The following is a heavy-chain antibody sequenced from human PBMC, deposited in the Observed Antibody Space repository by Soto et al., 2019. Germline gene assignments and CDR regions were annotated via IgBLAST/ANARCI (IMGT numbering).Heavy chain of an antibody. CDR3: AKLLGGVTEAIDYSAY. Sequence: SETLSLTCTVSGGSMSSRGYYWGWIRQPPGKGLEWIGSIYYSGSTYNNPPLKSRITMSVETSKNQFSLKLSSVTAADTAVYYCAKLLGGVTEAIDYSAYCGQGNLVTVSS. J-gene: IGHJ4*02. V-gene: IGHV4-39*01. CDR1: GGSMSSRGYY. D-gene: IGHD2-15*01. CDR2: IYYSGST.